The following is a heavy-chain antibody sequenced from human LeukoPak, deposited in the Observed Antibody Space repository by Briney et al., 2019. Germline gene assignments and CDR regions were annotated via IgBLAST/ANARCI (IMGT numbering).Heavy chain of an antibody. CDR1: GYTFTGYY. Sequence: ASVKVSCKASGYTFTGYYMHWVRQAPGQGLEWMGRINPKSGDTNYAQKFQGRVTMTWDTSISTAYMELRSLRSDDTAVYYCARVQSDGGRLMFGKVYYYYMDVWGKGTTVTVSS. V-gene: IGHV1-2*02. CDR3: ARVQSDGGRLMFGKVYYYYMDV. D-gene: IGHD3/OR15-3a*01. CDR2: INPKSGDT. J-gene: IGHJ6*03.